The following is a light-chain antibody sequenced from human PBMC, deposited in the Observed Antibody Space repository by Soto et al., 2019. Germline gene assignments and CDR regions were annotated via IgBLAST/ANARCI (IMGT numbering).Light chain of an antibody. J-gene: IGKJ1*01. V-gene: IGKV1-5*03. CDR3: QQYNTSTS. CDR2: QAS. Sequence: DTQMPQGPSNPSVSLGERVTITCRASQSINDWLAWYQQKPGKAPKLVIFQASSLESEVPPRFSGSGSGTEFTLTIGSLHPDYCSAYHRQQYNTSTSLAPGIEV. CDR1: QSINDW.